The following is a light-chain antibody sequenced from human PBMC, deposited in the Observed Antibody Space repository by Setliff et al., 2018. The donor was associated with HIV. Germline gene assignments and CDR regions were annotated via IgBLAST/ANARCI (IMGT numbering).Light chain of an antibody. J-gene: IGKJ2*03. CDR1: QSIRTW. Sequence: DIQKTQSPSTLSASVGDRVTITCRASQSIRTWLAWYQQKPGKAPKLMIYKASSLESGVPSRFNGSGSGTEFTLTINSLQPDDFATYYCQEYDSYSLYSFGQGTKVDIK. CDR2: KAS. V-gene: IGKV1-5*03. CDR3: QEYDSYSLYS.